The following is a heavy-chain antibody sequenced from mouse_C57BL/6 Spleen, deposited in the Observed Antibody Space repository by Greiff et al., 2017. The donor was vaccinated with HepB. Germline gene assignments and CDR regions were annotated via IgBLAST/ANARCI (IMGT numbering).Heavy chain of an antibody. J-gene: IGHJ3*01. Sequence: QVQLQQPGAELVRPGSSVKLSCKASGYTFTSYWMDWVKQRPGQGLEWIGNIYPSDSETHYNQKFKDKATLTVDKSSSTAYMQLSSLTSEDSAVYYCAVLLRSSAWFAYWGQGTLVTVSA. D-gene: IGHD1-1*01. CDR1: GYTFTSYW. CDR2: IYPSDSET. CDR3: AVLLRSSAWFAY. V-gene: IGHV1-61*01.